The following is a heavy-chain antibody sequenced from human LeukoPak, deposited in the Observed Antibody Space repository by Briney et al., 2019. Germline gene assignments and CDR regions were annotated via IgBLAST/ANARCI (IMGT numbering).Heavy chain of an antibody. J-gene: IGHJ4*02. CDR3: ARARGQVVTAYYFDY. D-gene: IGHD2-21*02. V-gene: IGHV4-34*01. CDR1: GGSFSGYY. CDR2: INHSGST. Sequence: PSETLSLTCAVYGGSFSGYYWSWIRQPPGKGLEWIGEINHSGSTNYNPSLKSRVTVSVDTPKNQFSLKLSSVTAADTAVYYCARARGQVVTAYYFDYWGQGTLVTVSS.